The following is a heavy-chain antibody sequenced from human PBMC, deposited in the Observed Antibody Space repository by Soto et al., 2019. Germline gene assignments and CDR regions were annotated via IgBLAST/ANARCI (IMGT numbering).Heavy chain of an antibody. J-gene: IGHJ4*02. CDR1: GGSLGSSSYY. V-gene: IGHV4-39*01. CDR3: ASIAAPGTTHFDF. D-gene: IGHD6-13*01. Sequence: SETLSLTCTVSGGSLGSSSYYWGWIRQSPGKGLEWIGNIYYSGNTFYNPSLKSRVTISVGTSKNQIYLHLSAVTAADTAIFYCASIAAPGTTHFDFWGQGTLVTVS. CDR2: IYYSGNT.